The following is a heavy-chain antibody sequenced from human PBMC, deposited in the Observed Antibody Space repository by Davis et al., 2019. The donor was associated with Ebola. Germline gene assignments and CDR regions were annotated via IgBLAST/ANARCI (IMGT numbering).Heavy chain of an antibody. Sequence: ASVKVSCKASGYTFTSYGISWVRQAPGQGLEWMGWIGAYNGDTNYAQKFQGRVTMTIDTSTSTAYMELRSLRSDDTAVYYCARDFSPMTTVNFDYWGQGTLVTVSA. CDR2: IGAYNGDT. J-gene: IGHJ4*02. CDR3: ARDFSPMTTVNFDY. D-gene: IGHD4-17*01. CDR1: GYTFTSYG. V-gene: IGHV1-18*01.